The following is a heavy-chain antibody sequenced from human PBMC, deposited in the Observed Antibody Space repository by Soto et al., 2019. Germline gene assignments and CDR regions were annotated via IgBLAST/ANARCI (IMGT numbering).Heavy chain of an antibody. CDR2: MNPNSGNT. CDR3: ARGSSAEFDYIWGSYRSGLIDY. J-gene: IGHJ4*02. V-gene: IGHV1-8*01. Sequence: ASVKVCCKASGYTFTRYDINWVRQATGQGLEWMGWMNPNSGNTGYAQKFQGRVTMTRNTSISTAYMELSSLRSEDTAVYYCARGSSAEFDYIWGSYRSGLIDYWGQGTLVTV. D-gene: IGHD3-16*02. CDR1: GYTFTRYD.